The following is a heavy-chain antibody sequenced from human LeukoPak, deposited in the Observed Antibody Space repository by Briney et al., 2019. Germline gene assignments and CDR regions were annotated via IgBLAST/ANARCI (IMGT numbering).Heavy chain of an antibody. CDR1: GFTFSSYA. V-gene: IGHV3-30-3*01. Sequence: GRSLRLSCAASGFTFSSYAMHWVRQAPGKGLEWVAAISYDGSNKYYADSVKGRFTISRDNSKNTLYLQMNSLRAEDTAVYYCARVGQIGRWGQGTLVTVSS. J-gene: IGHJ4*02. D-gene: IGHD1-26*01. CDR2: ISYDGSNK. CDR3: ARVGQIGR.